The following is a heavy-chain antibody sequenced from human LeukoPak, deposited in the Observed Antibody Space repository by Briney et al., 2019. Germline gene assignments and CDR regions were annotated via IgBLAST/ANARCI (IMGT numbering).Heavy chain of an antibody. J-gene: IGHJ4*02. Sequence: ASVKVSCKAPGGTFNSYAISWVRQAPGQGLEWMGGIIPIFGTANYAQKFQGRVTITADESTSTAYMELSSLRSEDTAVYYCARGAEGYSYANDYWGQGTLVTVSS. D-gene: IGHD5-18*01. CDR2: IIPIFGTA. CDR3: ARGAEGYSYANDY. V-gene: IGHV1-69*13. CDR1: GGTFNSYA.